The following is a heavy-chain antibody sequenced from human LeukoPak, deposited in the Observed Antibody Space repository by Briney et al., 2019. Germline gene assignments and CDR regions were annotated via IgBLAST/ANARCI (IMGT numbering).Heavy chain of an antibody. CDR2: IIPILGIA. J-gene: IGHJ4*02. CDR3: ARDPDYGDYTLDY. D-gene: IGHD4-17*01. V-gene: IGHV1-69*04. CDR1: GGTFSSYA. Sequence: ASVKVSCKASGGTFSSYAISWVQQAPGQGLEWMGKIIPILGIANCAQKFQGRVTITADKSTNTAYMELSSLRSEDTAVYYCARDPDYGDYTLDYWGQGTLVTVSS.